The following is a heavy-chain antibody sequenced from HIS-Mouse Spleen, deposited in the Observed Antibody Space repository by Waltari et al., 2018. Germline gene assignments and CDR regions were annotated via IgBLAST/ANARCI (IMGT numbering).Heavy chain of an antibody. CDR1: GGSISSSSYY. CDR3: ARDYGDNWFDP. V-gene: IGHV4-39*07. Sequence: QLQLQESGPGLVKPSETLSLTCTVSGGSISSSSYYWGWIRQPPGKGLEWIGSIYYSGSTYYNPSLKRRVTISVDTCKNQCSLKLSSVTAADTAVYYCARDYGDNWFDPWGQGTLVTVSS. J-gene: IGHJ5*02. D-gene: IGHD4-17*01. CDR2: IYYSGST.